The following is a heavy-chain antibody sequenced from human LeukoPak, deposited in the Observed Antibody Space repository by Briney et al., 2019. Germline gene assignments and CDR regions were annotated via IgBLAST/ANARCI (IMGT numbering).Heavy chain of an antibody. J-gene: IGHJ4*02. D-gene: IGHD3-10*01. CDR2: ISSSSSYI. V-gene: IGHV3-21*01. CDR3: ARDPHYYGSGTDDY. CDR1: GFTFSSYS. Sequence: GGSLRLSCAASGFTFSSYSMNWVRQAPGKGLEWVSSISSSSSYIYYADSVKGRFTTSRDNAKNSLYLQMNSLRAEDTAVYYCARDPHYYGSGTDDYWGQGTLVTVSS.